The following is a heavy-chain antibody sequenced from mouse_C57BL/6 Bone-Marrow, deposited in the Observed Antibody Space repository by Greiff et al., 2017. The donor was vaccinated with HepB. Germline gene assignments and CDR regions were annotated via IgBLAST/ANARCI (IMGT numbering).Heavy chain of an antibody. V-gene: IGHV1-52*01. D-gene: IGHD1-2*01. CDR3: ASGSLAGYYFDY. J-gene: IGHJ2*01. Sequence: QVQLQQSGAELVRPGSSVKLSCKASGYTFTSYWMHWVKQRPIQGLEWIGNIDPSDSETHYNQKFKDKATLTVDKSSSTAYMQLSSLTSEDSAVYYCASGSLAGYYFDYWGQGTTLTVSS. CDR1: GYTFTSYW. CDR2: IDPSDSET.